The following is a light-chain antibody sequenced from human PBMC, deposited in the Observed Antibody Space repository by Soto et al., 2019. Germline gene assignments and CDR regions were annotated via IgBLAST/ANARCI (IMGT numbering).Light chain of an antibody. CDR2: NDN. Sequence: QSVLPQPPSASGAPGQRVTISCSGSSSNIGSHTVNWYQQLPGTAPKLLMYNDNQRPSGVPDRFSGSKSGTSASLVISGLQSEDEADYYCAAWDVSLNGVVFGGGTKVTVL. CDR3: AAWDVSLNGVV. CDR1: SSNIGSHT. V-gene: IGLV1-44*01. J-gene: IGLJ3*02.